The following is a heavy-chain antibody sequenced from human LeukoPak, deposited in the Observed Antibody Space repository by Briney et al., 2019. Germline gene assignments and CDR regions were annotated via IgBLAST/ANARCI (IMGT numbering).Heavy chain of an antibody. D-gene: IGHD3-10*01. V-gene: IGHV3-7*03. J-gene: IGHJ4*02. CDR3: ARDGGYYYGSGNSYYFDY. Sequence: GGSLRLSCVASGFTFSSYWMSWVRQAPGKGLEWVANIKQDGSEKYYVDSVKGRFTISRDNAKNSLYLQMNSLRAEDTAVYYCARDGGYYYGSGNSYYFDYWGQGTLVTVSS. CDR1: GFTFSSYW. CDR2: IKQDGSEK.